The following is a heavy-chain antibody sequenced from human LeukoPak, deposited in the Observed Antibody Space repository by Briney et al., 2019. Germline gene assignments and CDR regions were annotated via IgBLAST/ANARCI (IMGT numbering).Heavy chain of an antibody. V-gene: IGHV3-30*03. Sequence: GGSLRLSCAASGFTFSSYSMNWVRQAPGKGLDWVAVISYDGSQKYYADSVRGRFTISRDNSKNVLYLQMSSLRDDDTAVYYCARAGGGYFDYWGQGTLVTVSS. J-gene: IGHJ4*02. CDR3: ARAGGGYFDY. CDR1: GFTFSSYS. D-gene: IGHD3-10*01. CDR2: ISYDGSQK.